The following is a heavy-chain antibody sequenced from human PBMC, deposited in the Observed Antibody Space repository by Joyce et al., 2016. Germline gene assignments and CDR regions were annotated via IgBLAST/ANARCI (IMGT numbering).Heavy chain of an antibody. V-gene: IGHV4-30-2*01. D-gene: IGHD6-13*01. J-gene: IGHJ4*02. CDR1: GGSISSGSYS. CDR2: IYHYGSA. Sequence: QLQLQESGPRLVRPSQTLSLTCTVSGGSISSGSYSWSWIRQPPGKGLECIGYIYHYGSAYYDPSLEGRVTMSVDKSNNQFSLNLNSVTAADTAVYYGARGGGSSWPFDYWGQGTLVTVSS. CDR3: ARGGGSSWPFDY.